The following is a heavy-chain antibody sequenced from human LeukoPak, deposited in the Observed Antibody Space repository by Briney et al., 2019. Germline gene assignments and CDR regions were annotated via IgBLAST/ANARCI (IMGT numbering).Heavy chain of an antibody. Sequence: PGGSLRLSCAASGFTFSDYYMSWIRQAPGKGLEWVSYISSSGSTIYYADSVKGRFTISRDNAKNSLYLQMNSLRAEDTAVYYCARDSVVVPAAYYYGMDVWGQGTTVTLSS. CDR3: ARDSVVVPAAYYYGMDV. CDR1: GFTFSDYY. V-gene: IGHV3-11*01. J-gene: IGHJ6*02. D-gene: IGHD2-2*01. CDR2: ISSSGSTI.